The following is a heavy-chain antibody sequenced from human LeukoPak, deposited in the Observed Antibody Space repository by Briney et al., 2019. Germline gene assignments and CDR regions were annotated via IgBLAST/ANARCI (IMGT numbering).Heavy chain of an antibody. CDR1: GFTFSSYA. D-gene: IGHD3-9*01. Sequence: PGGSLRLSCAASGFTFSSYAMSWVRQAPGKGLGWVSAISGSGGSTYYADSVKGRFTISRDNSKNTLYLQMNSLRAEDTAVYYCSRILRYFDWLLFDYWGQGTLVTVSS. V-gene: IGHV3-23*01. CDR2: ISGSGGST. J-gene: IGHJ4*02. CDR3: SRILRYFDWLLFDY.